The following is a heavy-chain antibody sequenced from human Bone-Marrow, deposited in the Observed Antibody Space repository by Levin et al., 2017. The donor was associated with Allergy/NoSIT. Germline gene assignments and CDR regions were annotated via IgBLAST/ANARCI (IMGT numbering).Heavy chain of an antibody. CDR1: GFTFSNYA. CDR2: ISGTSGNT. D-gene: IGHD3-22*01. Sequence: PGGSLRLSCAASGFTFSNYAMNWVRQAPGQGLEWVSAISGTSGNTYYADSVKGRFTISRDNSKNTLSLQMNSLRAEDTAVYYCAKDYGPTDYYDTSGDDAIDVWGQGTVVAVSS. J-gene: IGHJ3*01. CDR3: AKDYGPTDYYDTSGDDAIDV. V-gene: IGHV3-23*01.